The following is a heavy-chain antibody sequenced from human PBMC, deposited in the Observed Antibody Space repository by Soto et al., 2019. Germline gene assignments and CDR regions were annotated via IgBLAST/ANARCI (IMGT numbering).Heavy chain of an antibody. CDR2: ISSRSSYI. D-gene: IGHD2-2*01. V-gene: IGHV3-21*01. CDR1: GFTFSSYS. CDR3: ASVTLGYCISTSCFYDY. J-gene: IGHJ4*01. Sequence: GGSLRLSCAASGFTFSSYSMNWVRHAPGKGLEWVSSISSRSSYIYYADSVKGRFTISRDNAKNSLYLQMNSLRAEDTAVYYCASVTLGYCISTSCFYDYWGHGTLVTVSS.